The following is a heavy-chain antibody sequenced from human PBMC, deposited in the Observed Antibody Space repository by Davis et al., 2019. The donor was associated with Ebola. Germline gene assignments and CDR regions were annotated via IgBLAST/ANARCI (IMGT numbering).Heavy chain of an antibody. CDR2: ISGSGGST. J-gene: IGHJ6*03. D-gene: IGHD6-13*01. Sequence: GESLKISCAASGFTFSSYAMSWVRQAPGKGLEWVSAISGSGGSTYYADSVKGRFTISRDNSKNTLYLQMNSLRAEDTAVYYCAKDGGVAAADYYYYYMDVWGKGTTVTVSS. V-gene: IGHV3-23*01. CDR3: AKDGGVAAADYYYYYMDV. CDR1: GFTFSSYA.